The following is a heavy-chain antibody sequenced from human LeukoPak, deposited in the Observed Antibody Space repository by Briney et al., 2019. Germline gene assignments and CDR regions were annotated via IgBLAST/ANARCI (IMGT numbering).Heavy chain of an antibody. D-gene: IGHD5-12*01. V-gene: IGHV4-59*11. Sequence: SETLSLTCTVSGGSISSHYWSWIRQPPGKGLEWIGYIYYSGSTNYNPSLKSRVTISVDTSKNQFSLKLSSATAADTAVYYCARGGWLRNWFDPWGQGTLVTVSS. CDR3: ARGGWLRNWFDP. CDR1: GGSISSHY. CDR2: IYYSGST. J-gene: IGHJ5*02.